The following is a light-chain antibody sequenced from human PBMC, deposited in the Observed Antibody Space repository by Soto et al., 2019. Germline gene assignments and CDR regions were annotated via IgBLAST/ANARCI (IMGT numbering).Light chain of an antibody. V-gene: IGKV1-8*01. J-gene: IGKJ1*01. CDR3: QQYNSYPRA. Sequence: AIRMTQSPSSFAASTGDRVTITCRACQGISSYLAWYQQKPGKAPKLLIYAASTLQSGGPSRFSGSGSGTYFTLTISCLQYEDFATYYCQQYNSYPRAFGQGTKVEIK. CDR2: AAS. CDR1: QGISSY.